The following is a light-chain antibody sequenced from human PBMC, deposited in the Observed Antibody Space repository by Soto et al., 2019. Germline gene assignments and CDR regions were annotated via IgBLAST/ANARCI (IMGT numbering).Light chain of an antibody. V-gene: IGKV3-11*01. CDR2: DAS. CDR3: PPRSISIT. CDR1: QRVSSH. Sequence: EIVLTQSPATLSLSPGERATLSCRASQRVSSHLAWFQQRPGQAPRLLIYDASNRATGIPARFSGRGSGTYFTLTISSLEPEHFEVYYCPPRSISITFGQGTLLEIK. J-gene: IGKJ5*01.